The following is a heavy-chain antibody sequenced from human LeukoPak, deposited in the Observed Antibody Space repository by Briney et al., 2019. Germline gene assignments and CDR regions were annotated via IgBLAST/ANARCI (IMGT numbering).Heavy chain of an antibody. Sequence: PGGSLRLSCAAPGFTFSSYSMNWVRQAPGKGLEWVSSISTSSSYIYYADSVKGRFTISRDNAKNSLYLQMNSLTAEDTAVYYCARDRDVVVVPAAIDYWGQGTLVTVSS. V-gene: IGHV3-21*01. CDR1: GFTFSSYS. CDR3: ARDRDVVVVPAAIDY. D-gene: IGHD2-2*01. J-gene: IGHJ4*02. CDR2: ISTSSSYI.